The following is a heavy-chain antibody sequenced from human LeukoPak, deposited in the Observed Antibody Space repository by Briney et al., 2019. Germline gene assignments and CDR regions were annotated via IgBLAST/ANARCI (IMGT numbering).Heavy chain of an antibody. J-gene: IGHJ5*02. CDR1: GGSISSYY. CDR2: IYYSGST. CDR3: ARDSSSWYQSNWFDP. Sequence: PSETLSLTCTVFGGSISSYYWSWIRQPPGKGLEWIGYIYYSGSTNYNPSLKSRVTISVDTSKNQFSLKLSSVTAADTAVYYCARDSSSWYQSNWFDPWGQGTLVTVSS. D-gene: IGHD6-13*01. V-gene: IGHV4-59*12.